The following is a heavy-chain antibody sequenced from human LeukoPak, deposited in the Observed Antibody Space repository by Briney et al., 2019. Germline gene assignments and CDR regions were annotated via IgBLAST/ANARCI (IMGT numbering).Heavy chain of an antibody. J-gene: IGHJ6*02. CDR1: GYTFTGYY. D-gene: IGHD3-10*01. CDR2: INPNSGGT. CDR3: ARCYYYGSGSYGVEYYYGMDV. Sequence: ASVKVSCKASGYTFTGYYMHLVRQAPGQGLEWMGWINPNSGGTNYAQKFQGRVTMTRDTSISTAYMELSRLRSDDTAVYYCARCYYYGSGSYGVEYYYGMDVWGQGTTVTVSS. V-gene: IGHV1-2*02.